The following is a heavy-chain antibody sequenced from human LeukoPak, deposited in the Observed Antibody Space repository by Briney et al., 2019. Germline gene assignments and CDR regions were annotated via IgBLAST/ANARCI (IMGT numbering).Heavy chain of an antibody. D-gene: IGHD3-10*01. J-gene: IGHJ4*02. Sequence: PSETLSLTCTVSGGSISSGDYYWSWIRQPPGKGLEWIGHIYYSGSTYYNPSLKSRVTISVDTSKNQFSLKLSSVTAADTAVYYCARGMSMVRGVIGDWGQGTLVTVSS. CDR3: ARGMSMVRGVIGD. CDR2: IYYSGST. V-gene: IGHV4-30-4*01. CDR1: GGSISSGDYY.